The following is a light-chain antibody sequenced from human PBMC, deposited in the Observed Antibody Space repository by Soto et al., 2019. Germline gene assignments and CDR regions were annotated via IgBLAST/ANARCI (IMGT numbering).Light chain of an antibody. CDR1: QGISHD. CDR3: LHDYNFPYT. Sequence: DIQMTQSPSSLSASVGDRVTITCRASQGISHDLAWYQQKPGKVPKLLIYAASTLQSGVPSRFSGSGSGTDFTLTISSLQPEDFATYYCLHDYNFPYTFGQGTKVDIK. V-gene: IGKV1-27*01. CDR2: AAS. J-gene: IGKJ2*01.